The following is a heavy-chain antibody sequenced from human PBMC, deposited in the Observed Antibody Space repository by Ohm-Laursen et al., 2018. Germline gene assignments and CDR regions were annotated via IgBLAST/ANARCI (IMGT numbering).Heavy chain of an antibody. V-gene: IGHV4-34*01. CDR3: ARDKVYLPGGFDP. D-gene: IGHD2-21*01. J-gene: IGHJ5*02. CDR1: GGSFSGYD. CDR2: INHIGRT. Sequence: SDTLSLTCAVYGGSFSGYDWSWIRQPPGKGLEWIGEINHIGRTNYNPSLKSRVTISVDTSKNQFSLKLSSVTAADAAVYYCARDKVYLPGGFDPWGQGTLVTVSS.